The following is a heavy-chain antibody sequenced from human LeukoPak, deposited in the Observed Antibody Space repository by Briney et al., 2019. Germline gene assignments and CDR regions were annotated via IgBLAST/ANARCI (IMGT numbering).Heavy chain of an antibody. CDR2: IYTSGST. V-gene: IGHV4-61*02. J-gene: IGHJ4*02. CDR1: GGSISSGSYY. D-gene: IGHD2-15*01. Sequence: SETLSLTCTVSGGSISSGSYYWSWIRQPAGKGLEWIGRIYTSGSTNYNPSLKSRVTISVDTSKNQFSLKLSSVTAADTAVYYCARAPGGNYWGQGTLVTVSS. CDR3: ARAPGGNY.